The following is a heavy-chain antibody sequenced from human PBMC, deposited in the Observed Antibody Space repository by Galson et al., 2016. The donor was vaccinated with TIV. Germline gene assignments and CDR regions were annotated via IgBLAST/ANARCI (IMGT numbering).Heavy chain of an antibody. J-gene: IGHJ4*02. CDR3: ARVRSTGYGRFDY. CDR1: GFTFSNYW. CDR2: ISDSRTTI. Sequence: SLRLSCAASGFTFSNYWMHWVRQAPGKGLEWISYISDSRTTIYYADSVKGRFTISRDNAKNSLYLQMNGLRAEDTAVYYCARVRSTGYGRFDYWGQGTVVTVSS. V-gene: IGHV3-48*04. D-gene: IGHD5-12*01.